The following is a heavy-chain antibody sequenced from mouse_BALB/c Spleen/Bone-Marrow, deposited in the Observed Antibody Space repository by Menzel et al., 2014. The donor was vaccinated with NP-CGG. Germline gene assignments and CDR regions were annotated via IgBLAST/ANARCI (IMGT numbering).Heavy chain of an antibody. CDR2: ITYDGSS. CDR3: ARDHYYGSSYLDY. D-gene: IGHD1-1*01. Sequence: ESGPGLVKPSQSLSLTCSVTGYSITSGYYWNWIRQFPGNRLKWMGYITYDGSSNYNPSLKNRISITRDTSENQFFLKLNSVTTEDTATYYCARDHYYGSSYLDYWGQGTTLTVSS. V-gene: IGHV3-6*02. CDR1: GYSITSGYY. J-gene: IGHJ2*01.